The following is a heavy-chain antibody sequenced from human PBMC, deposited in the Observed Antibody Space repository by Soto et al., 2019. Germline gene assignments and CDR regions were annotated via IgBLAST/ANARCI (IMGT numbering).Heavy chain of an antibody. CDR2: LSGSGGTT. CDR1: GATVSNYA. CDR3: AKQRADYGSGADTFYFDS. D-gene: IGHD3-10*01. J-gene: IGHJ4*02. V-gene: IGHV3-23*01. Sequence: PGGSLRLSCTVSGATVSNYAMNWVRQAPGKGLEWVSSLSGSGGTTYYADSVKGRFIISRDNSKNTLYLLMNSLRAEDTALYYCAKQRADYGSGADTFYFDSWGQGALVTVSS.